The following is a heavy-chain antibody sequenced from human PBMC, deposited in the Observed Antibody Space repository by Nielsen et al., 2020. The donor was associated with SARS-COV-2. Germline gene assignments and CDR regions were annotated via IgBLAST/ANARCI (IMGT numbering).Heavy chain of an antibody. V-gene: IGHV4-59*01. D-gene: IGHD5-12*01. J-gene: IGHJ3*02. CDR1: GGSISGYY. Sequence: SETLSLTCTVSGGSISGYYWSWIRQPPGKGLEWIGCIFYTVNTYYNPSFQSRVTISVDTSQNQFSLKLSSATAADTALYYCARSGYSYGPLDAFDIWGQGTVVTVSS. CDR2: IFYTVNT. CDR3: ARSGYSYGPLDAFDI.